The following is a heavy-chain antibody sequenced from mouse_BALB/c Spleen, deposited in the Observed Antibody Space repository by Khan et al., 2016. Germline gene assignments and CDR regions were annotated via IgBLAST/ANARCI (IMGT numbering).Heavy chain of an antibody. CDR1: GYTFTDYN. V-gene: IGHV1S29*02. CDR3: AISGVPYAMDY. CDR2: IYPYNGGT. J-gene: IGHJ4*01. Sequence: VQLKQSGPELVKPGASVKISCKASGYTFTDYNMHWVKQSHGKSLEWIGYIYPYNGGTGYSQKFRSKATLTVDTSSSTAYMEPRSLTSEDSAVYYCAISGVPYAMDYWGLGTSVTVSS. D-gene: IGHD3-2*02.